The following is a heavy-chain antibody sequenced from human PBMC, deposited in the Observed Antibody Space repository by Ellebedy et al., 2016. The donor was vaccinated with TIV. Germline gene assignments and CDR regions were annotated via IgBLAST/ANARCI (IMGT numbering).Heavy chain of an antibody. Sequence: ASVKVSCKASGYRFSNYGLSWVRQAPGQRLEWMGWISPYNGDTKYAQKFQGRVTMTTDTSTSTGFMELRSLRSDDTAVYYCARDSGSYFFPHDYWGQGTLVTVSS. J-gene: IGHJ4*02. CDR3: ARDSGSYFFPHDY. CDR2: ISPYNGDT. V-gene: IGHV1-18*01. CDR1: GYRFSNYG. D-gene: IGHD3-10*01.